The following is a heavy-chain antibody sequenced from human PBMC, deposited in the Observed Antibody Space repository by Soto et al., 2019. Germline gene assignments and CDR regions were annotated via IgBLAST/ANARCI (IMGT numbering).Heavy chain of an antibody. CDR2: IKTKSDGATT. Sequence: GGSLRLSCAASGFTFSNAWMNWVRQAPGKGLEWVGRIKTKSDGATTDYAAPVKGRFTISRDDSRNTLYLQMSSLKAEDTAAYYCTALTGTTMALDYWGQGTLVTVSS. CDR1: GFTFSNAW. J-gene: IGHJ4*02. D-gene: IGHD1-7*01. V-gene: IGHV3-15*01. CDR3: TALTGTTMALDY.